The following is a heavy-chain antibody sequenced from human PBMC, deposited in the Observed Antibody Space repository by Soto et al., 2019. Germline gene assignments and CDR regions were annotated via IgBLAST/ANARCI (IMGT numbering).Heavy chain of an antibody. J-gene: IGHJ3*02. CDR3: ARGGLLWFGELAAFDI. V-gene: IGHV4-31*03. CDR1: GGSISSGGYY. D-gene: IGHD3-10*01. Sequence: SETLSLTCTVSGGSISSGGYYWSWIRQHPGKGLEWIGYIYYSGSTYYNPSLKSRVTISVDTSKNQFSLKLSSVTAADTAVYYCARGGLLWFGELAAFDIWGQGTMVTVSS. CDR2: IYYSGST.